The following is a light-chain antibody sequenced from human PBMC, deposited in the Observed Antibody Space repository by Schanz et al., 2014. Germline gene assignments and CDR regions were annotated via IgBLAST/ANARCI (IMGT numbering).Light chain of an antibody. CDR3: QQRNIWPPVT. V-gene: IGKV3-11*01. CDR2: SAS. CDR1: QSVDND. Sequence: EIVLTQFPATLSLSPGERATLSCRASQSVDNDLAWYQQKPRQPPRLLIYSASVRASGIPARFRGSGSGTDFTLTISSLEPEDFAVYFCQQRNIWPPVTFGQGTRLDIK. J-gene: IGKJ5*01.